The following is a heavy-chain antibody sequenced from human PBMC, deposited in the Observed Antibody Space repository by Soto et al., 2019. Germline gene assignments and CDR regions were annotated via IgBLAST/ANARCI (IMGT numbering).Heavy chain of an antibody. CDR1: GGSFSGYY. CDR3: ARATSWMQLWLNYYYYGMDV. V-gene: IGHV4-34*01. CDR2: INHSGST. D-gene: IGHD5-18*01. Sequence: PSETLSLTCAVYGGSFSGYYWSWIRQPPGKGLEWIGEINHSGSTNYNPSLKSRVTISVDTSKNQFSLKLSSVTAADTAVYYCARATSWMQLWLNYYYYGMDVWGQGTTVTVSS. J-gene: IGHJ6*02.